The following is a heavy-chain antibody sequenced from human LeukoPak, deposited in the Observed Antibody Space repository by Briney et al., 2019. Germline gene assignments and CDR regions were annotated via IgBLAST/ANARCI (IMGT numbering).Heavy chain of an antibody. CDR2: ISSSSSYI. D-gene: IGHD3-3*01. Sequence: GGSLRLSCAASGFTFSSYSMNWVRQAAGKGLEWVSSISSSSSYIYYADSVKGRFTISRDNAKNSLYLQMNSLRAEDTAVYYCARDVSIFGVVIEFDPWGQGTLVTVSS. CDR3: ARDVSIFGVVIEFDP. J-gene: IGHJ5*02. CDR1: GFTFSSYS. V-gene: IGHV3-21*01.